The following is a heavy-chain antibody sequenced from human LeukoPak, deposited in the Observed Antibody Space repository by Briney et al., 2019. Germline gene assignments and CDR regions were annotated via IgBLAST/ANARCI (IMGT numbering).Heavy chain of an antibody. Sequence: GGSLRLSCAASGFTFSSYAMHWVRQAPGKGLEWVAVISYDGSNKYYADSVKGRFTISRDNSKNTLYLQMNSLRAEDTAVYYCAKDWYRSGWYDGSSDYWGQGTLVTVSS. CDR1: GFTFSSYA. V-gene: IGHV3-30-3*01. D-gene: IGHD6-19*01. J-gene: IGHJ4*02. CDR2: ISYDGSNK. CDR3: AKDWYRSGWYDGSSDY.